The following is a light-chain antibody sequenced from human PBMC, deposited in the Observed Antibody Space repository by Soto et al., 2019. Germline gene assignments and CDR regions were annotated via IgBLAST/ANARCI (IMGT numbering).Light chain of an antibody. Sequence: PGYRAALSFSASQTVRGNYLAWYHQKPGQAPRLLIHSASSRATGIPDRFSASGPGTDFTLTISRLEPEDFAVYYCQQYSASPRTFGQGTKVDTK. CDR3: QQYSASPRT. V-gene: IGKV3-20*01. CDR2: SAS. CDR1: QTVRGNY. J-gene: IGKJ1*01.